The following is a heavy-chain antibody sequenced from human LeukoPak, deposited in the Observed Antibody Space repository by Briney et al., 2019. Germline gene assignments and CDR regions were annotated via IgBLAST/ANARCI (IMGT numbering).Heavy chain of an antibody. CDR1: GFTFNRNA. CDR3: ARDGGELVSDY. Sequence: GGSLRLSCAASGFTFNRNAISWVRQAPGKGLEWVAVIWYDGSNKYYADSVKGRFTISRDNSKNTLYLQMNSLRAEDTAVYYCARDGGELVSDYWGQGTLVTVSS. CDR2: IWYDGSNK. J-gene: IGHJ4*02. V-gene: IGHV3-33*08. D-gene: IGHD1-26*01.